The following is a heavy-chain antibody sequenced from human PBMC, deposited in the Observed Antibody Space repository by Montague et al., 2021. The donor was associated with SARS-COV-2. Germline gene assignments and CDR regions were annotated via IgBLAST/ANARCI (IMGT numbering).Heavy chain of an antibody. CDR1: GFSISSGYQ. CDR3: ARVSDCSNINCYASSLFDS. Sequence: SETLSLTCTVSGFSISSGYQWGWIRQPPGKGLEWIGRVYHSGNTYYSPSLKSRVTISVDTSKNQFSLKLTSLTATDTAVYYCARVSDCSNINCYASSLFDSWGQGTLVAVSS. J-gene: IGHJ4*02. CDR2: VYHSGNT. D-gene: IGHD2-2*01. V-gene: IGHV4-38-2*02.